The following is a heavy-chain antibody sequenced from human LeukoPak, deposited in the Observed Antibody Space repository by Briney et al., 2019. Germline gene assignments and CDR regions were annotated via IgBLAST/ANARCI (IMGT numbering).Heavy chain of an antibody. V-gene: IGHV1-69*04. CDR1: GGTFSSYA. Sequence: SVKVSCKASGGTFSSYAISWVRQAPGQGLEWMGRIIPILGIANYAQKFQGRVTITADKSTSTAYMELSSLRSEDTAVYYCARGEGGGMATNWKRDYFDYWGQGTLVTVSS. D-gene: IGHD5-24*01. CDR3: ARGEGGGMATNWKRDYFDY. CDR2: IIPILGIA. J-gene: IGHJ4*02.